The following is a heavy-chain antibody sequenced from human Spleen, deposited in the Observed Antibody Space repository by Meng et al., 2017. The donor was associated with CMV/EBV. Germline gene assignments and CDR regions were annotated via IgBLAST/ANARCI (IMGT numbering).Heavy chain of an antibody. V-gene: IGHV1-18*04. CDR2: ISAYNDNT. D-gene: IGHD2-2*01. Sequence: ASVKVSCKASGYTFINNGISWVRQAPGQGLEWMGWISAYNDNTNLAQKLQGRVTMTTDTSTSTAYMELRSLRSDDTAVYYCAREWRYCTSTSCSIGSGDGMDVWGQGTTVTVSS. J-gene: IGHJ6*02. CDR3: AREWRYCTSTSCSIGSGDGMDV. CDR1: GYTFINNG.